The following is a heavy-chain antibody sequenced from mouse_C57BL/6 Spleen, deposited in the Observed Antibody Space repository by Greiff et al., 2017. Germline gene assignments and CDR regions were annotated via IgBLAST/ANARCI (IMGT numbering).Heavy chain of an antibody. CDR1: GYTFTSYW. V-gene: IGHV1-64*01. D-gene: IGHD1-1*01. CDR2: IHPNSGST. J-gene: IGHJ3*01. CDR3: ARSHSEGYYGAY. Sequence: VQLQQPGAELVKPGASVKLSCKASGYTFTSYWMHWVKQRPGQGLEWIGMIHPNSGSTNYKEKFKSKATLTVDKSSSTAYMQLSSLTSEDSAVYYCARSHSEGYYGAYWGQGTLVTVSA.